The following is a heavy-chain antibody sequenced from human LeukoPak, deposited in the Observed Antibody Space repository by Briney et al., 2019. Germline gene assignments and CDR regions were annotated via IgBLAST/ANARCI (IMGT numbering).Heavy chain of an antibody. V-gene: IGHV3-23*01. J-gene: IGHJ4*02. D-gene: IGHD4-23*01. Sequence: GGSLRLSCAASGFTFSSHVMNWVRQAPGKGLEWVSAISGSGGSTYYADSVKGRFTISRDNSKNTLYLQMNSLRAEDTAVYYCAKGTVVTPLRFDYWGQGTLVTVSS. CDR1: GFTFSSHV. CDR3: AKGTVVTPLRFDY. CDR2: ISGSGGST.